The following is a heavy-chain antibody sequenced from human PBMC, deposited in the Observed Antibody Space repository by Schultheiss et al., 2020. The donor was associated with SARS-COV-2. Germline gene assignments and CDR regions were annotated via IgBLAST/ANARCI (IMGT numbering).Heavy chain of an antibody. Sequence: GSLRLSCAASGFTFSSYAMSWVRQPPGKGLEWIGEINHSGSTNYNPSLKSRVTMSVDTSKNHFSLELSSVTAADTAVYYCARVGIAAPWFDPWGQGTLVTVSS. V-gene: IGHV4-34*01. D-gene: IGHD6-6*01. J-gene: IGHJ5*02. CDR1: GFTFSSYA. CDR2: INHSGST. CDR3: ARVGIAAPWFDP.